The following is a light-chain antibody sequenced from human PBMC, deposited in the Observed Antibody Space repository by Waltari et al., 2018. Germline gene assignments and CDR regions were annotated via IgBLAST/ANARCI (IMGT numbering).Light chain of an antibody. V-gene: IGKV4-1*01. CDR3: QQYYSIPWT. J-gene: IGKJ1*01. CDR1: QTVLYSSNNENY. Sequence: DIVMTQSPDSLAVSLGERATINCKSSQTVLYSSNNENYLAWYQQKPGQSPKLLIYRASTRESGVPDRFSGSGSGTDFTLTISSLQAEDVAVYYCQQYYSIPWTFGQGTKVEIK. CDR2: RAS.